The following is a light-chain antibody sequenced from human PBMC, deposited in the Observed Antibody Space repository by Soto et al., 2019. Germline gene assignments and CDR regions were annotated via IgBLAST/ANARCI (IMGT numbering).Light chain of an antibody. CDR3: QQYDNLPLP. Sequence: DIQMTQTPSSLSASVGDRVTIACQASQDINNCLNWYHQKPGKAPNLLIYDASNLETGVPSRFSGSGSGTHFTLTISSLQPEDTATYYCQQYDNLPLPFGPGTKVAIK. CDR1: QDINNC. CDR2: DAS. V-gene: IGKV1-33*01. J-gene: IGKJ3*01.